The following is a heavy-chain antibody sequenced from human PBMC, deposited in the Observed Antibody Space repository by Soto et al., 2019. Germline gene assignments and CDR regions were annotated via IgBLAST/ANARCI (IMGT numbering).Heavy chain of an antibody. D-gene: IGHD1-26*01. Sequence: GGCLRLSCAASGFTFRDYYMSWIRHAPGKGLEWVSYISSSGSTIYYADSVKGRFTISRDNAKNSLYLQMNSLRAEDTAVYYCARYGMYPGYGMDVWGQGTTVTVSS. J-gene: IGHJ6*02. CDR1: GFTFRDYY. V-gene: IGHV3-11*01. CDR2: ISSSGSTI. CDR3: ARYGMYPGYGMDV.